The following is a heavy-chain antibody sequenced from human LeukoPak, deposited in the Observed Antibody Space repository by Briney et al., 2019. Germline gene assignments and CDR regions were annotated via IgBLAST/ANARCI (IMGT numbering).Heavy chain of an antibody. J-gene: IGHJ6*02. CDR2: IYYNGNT. D-gene: IGHD3-3*02. CDR1: GGSISSGGYY. CDR3: AREDPGNHIRGIDV. Sequence: SQTLSLTCTVSGGSISSGGYYWCWIRQPPGKGLESIGHIYYNGNTYYNPSLKSRVTISLDTSKKQFSLRLSSVTAADTAVYYCAREDPGNHIRGIDVWGQGTTVTVSS. V-gene: IGHV4-30-4*01.